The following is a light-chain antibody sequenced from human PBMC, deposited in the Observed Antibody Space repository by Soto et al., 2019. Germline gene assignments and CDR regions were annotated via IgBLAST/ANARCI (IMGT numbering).Light chain of an antibody. Sequence: DIQMTQSPSSLSASVRDRVTITCAASQSISSYLNWYQQKPGKAPKLLIYAASSLQSGVPSRFSGRGSGTDFTLTISSLPPEDFATYYCQQSYSTPRTFGQGTKVDIK. CDR1: QSISSY. CDR3: QQSYSTPRT. J-gene: IGKJ1*01. V-gene: IGKV1-39*01. CDR2: AAS.